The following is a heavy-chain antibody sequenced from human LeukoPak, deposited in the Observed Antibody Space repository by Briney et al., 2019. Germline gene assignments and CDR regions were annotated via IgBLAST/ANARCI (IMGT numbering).Heavy chain of an antibody. CDR2: IFYSGST. J-gene: IGHJ4*02. CDR1: GGSISSSSYY. D-gene: IGHD1-26*01. CDR3: AGSGEWELPY. Sequence: SETLSLTCTVSGGSISSSSYYWGWIRQTPGKGLQWIGNIFYSGSTYYNPSLKGRITVTIDTSKSQFSLKLSSVTAADTAVYYCAGSGEWELPYWGQGTLVTVSS. V-gene: IGHV4-39*01.